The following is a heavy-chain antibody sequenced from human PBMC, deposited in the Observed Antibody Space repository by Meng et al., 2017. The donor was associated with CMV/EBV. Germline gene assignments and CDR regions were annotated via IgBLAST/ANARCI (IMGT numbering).Heavy chain of an antibody. V-gene: IGHV1-46*01. J-gene: IGHJ6*02. Sequence: ASVKVSCKASGYTFTSYYMHWVRQAPGQGLEWMGIINPSGGSTSYAQKFRGRVTMTRDTSISTAYMELSRLRSDDTAVYYCARYNYYYGMDVWGQGTTVTVSS. CDR2: INPSGGST. CDR3: ARYNYYYGMDV. CDR1: GYTFTSYY.